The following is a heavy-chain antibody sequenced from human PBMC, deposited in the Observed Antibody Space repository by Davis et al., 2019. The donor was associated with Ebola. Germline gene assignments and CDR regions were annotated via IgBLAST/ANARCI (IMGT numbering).Heavy chain of an antibody. CDR2: ISAYNGNT. J-gene: IGHJ4*02. V-gene: IGHV1-18*01. D-gene: IGHD3-3*01. CDR1: GYTFTSYG. Sequence: ASVKVSCKASGYTFTSYGISWVRQAPGQGLEWMGWISAYNGNTNYAQKLQGRVTMTTDTSTSTAYMELRSLRSDDTAVYYCAKDRSYDFWSGYLLAALSPDYWGQGTLVTVSS. CDR3: AKDRSYDFWSGYLLAALSPDY.